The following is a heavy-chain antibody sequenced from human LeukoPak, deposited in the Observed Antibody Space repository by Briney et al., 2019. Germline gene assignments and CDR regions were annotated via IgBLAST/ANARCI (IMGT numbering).Heavy chain of an antibody. CDR3: ARANVKVAATVYYYCGMDV. CDR1: GYTFTSYA. Sequence: ASVKVSCKASGYTFTSYAMHWVRQAPGQRLEWMGWINAGNGNTKYSQKFQGRVTITRDTSASTAYMELSSLRSEDTAVYYCARANVKVAATVYYYCGMDVWGQGTTVTVSS. J-gene: IGHJ6*02. CDR2: INAGNGNT. D-gene: IGHD2-15*01. V-gene: IGHV1-3*01.